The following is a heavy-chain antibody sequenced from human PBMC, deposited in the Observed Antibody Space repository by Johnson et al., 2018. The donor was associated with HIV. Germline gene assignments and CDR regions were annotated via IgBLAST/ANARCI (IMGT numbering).Heavy chain of an antibody. J-gene: IGHJ3*02. V-gene: IGHV3-11*04. Sequence: QVQLVESGGGLVKPGGSLRLSCAASGIIFSDYYMSWIRQAPGKGLEWVSYISSSGSTIYYAESVKGRFTISRDNAKNSLYLQMNSLRAEDTAVYYCAREQATLLFRASGAAFDIWGQGTMVTVSS. D-gene: IGHD3-10*02. CDR3: AREQATLLFRASGAAFDI. CDR1: GIIFSDYY. CDR2: ISSSGSTI.